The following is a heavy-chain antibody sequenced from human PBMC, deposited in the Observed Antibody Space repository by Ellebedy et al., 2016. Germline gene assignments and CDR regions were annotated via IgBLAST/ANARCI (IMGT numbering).Heavy chain of an antibody. V-gene: IGHV4-39*07. CDR2: IYYRGST. J-gene: IGHJ3*02. CDR3: ARDWSAFDI. CDR1: GGSISSSSYY. Sequence: SETLSLTCTVSGGSISSSSYYWGWIRQPPGKGLEWIGSIYYRGSTYYNPSLKSRVTISVDTSKNQFSLKLSSVTAADTAVYYCARDWSAFDIWGQGTMVTVSS.